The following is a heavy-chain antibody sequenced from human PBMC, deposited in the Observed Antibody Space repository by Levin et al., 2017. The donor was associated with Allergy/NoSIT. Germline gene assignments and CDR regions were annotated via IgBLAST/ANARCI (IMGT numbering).Heavy chain of an antibody. J-gene: IGHJ6*02. V-gene: IGHV3-30-3*01. CDR2: ISYDGSNE. CDR3: ARDWYDVLTGYYNRNYYYGMDV. Sequence: KGLEWVTVISYDGSNEYYADSVKGQFTISRDNSKNTLYLQVNSLRADDTAVYYCARDWYDVLTGYYNRNYYYGMDVWGQGTTVTVSS. D-gene: IGHD3-9*01.